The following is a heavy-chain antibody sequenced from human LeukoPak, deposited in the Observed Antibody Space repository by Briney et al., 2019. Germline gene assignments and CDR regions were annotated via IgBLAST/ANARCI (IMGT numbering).Heavy chain of an antibody. J-gene: IGHJ4*02. CDR2: ISGSGGST. CDR1: GFTFSSYA. CDR3: AKLGTWQRGHFDY. Sequence: GGSLRLSCAASGFTFSSYAMSWVRPAPGKGLEWVSAISGSGGSTYYADSVKGRFTISRDNSKNTLYLQMNSLRAEDTAVYYCAKLGTWQRGHFDYWGQGTLVTVSS. D-gene: IGHD3-16*01. V-gene: IGHV3-23*01.